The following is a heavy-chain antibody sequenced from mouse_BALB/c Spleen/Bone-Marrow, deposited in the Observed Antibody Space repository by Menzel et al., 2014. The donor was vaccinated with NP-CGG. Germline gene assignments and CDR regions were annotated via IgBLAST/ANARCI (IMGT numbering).Heavy chain of an antibody. CDR1: DYIFISYY. CDR2: IYPGNVNT. J-gene: IGHJ1*01. Sequence: LVESGPELVMPGASVRISCKASDYIFISYYINWVKRRPGQGLEWIGWIYPGNVNTKYNEKFRGKSTLTADKSSSTAYMQLNSLTSEDSAVYFCAREVGRGGYFDVWGAGATVTVSS. V-gene: IGHV1S56*01. D-gene: IGHD1-1*02. CDR3: AREVGRGGYFDV.